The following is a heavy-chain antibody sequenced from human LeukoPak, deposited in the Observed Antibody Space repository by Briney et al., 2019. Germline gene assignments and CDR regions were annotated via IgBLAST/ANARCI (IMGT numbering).Heavy chain of an antibody. CDR3: ARSFNPGYGDSL. CDR2: ISGSGGST. J-gene: IGHJ4*02. CDR1: GFTFSSYA. D-gene: IGHD4-17*01. V-gene: IGHV3-23*01. Sequence: GGSLRLSCAASGFTFSSYAMSWVRQAPGKGLEWVSAISGSGGSTYYADSVKGRFTISRDNAKNSLYLQMNSLRAEDTAVYYCARSFNPGYGDSLWGQGTLVTVSS.